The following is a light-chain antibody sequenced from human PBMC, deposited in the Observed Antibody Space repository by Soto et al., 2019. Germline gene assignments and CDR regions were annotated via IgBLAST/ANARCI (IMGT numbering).Light chain of an antibody. CDR2: YVT. CDR1: SSDVGTFNY. Sequence: QSVLSQPRSVSGSPGQSVTVSCTGTSSDVGTFNYVSWYQLHPGEAPKLIIYYVTERPSGVPDRFSGSRSGNTASLTISGLQAEDEADYHCCAYAGSSALLFGGGTKLTVL. V-gene: IGLV2-11*01. CDR3: CAYAGSSALL. J-gene: IGLJ2*01.